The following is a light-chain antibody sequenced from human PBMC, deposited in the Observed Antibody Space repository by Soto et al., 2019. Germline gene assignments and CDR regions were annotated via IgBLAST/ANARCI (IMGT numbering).Light chain of an antibody. CDR1: QSVLYSSNNKNY. J-gene: IGKJ5*01. CDR3: QQYYSTPIT. CDR2: WAS. Sequence: DIVMTQSPDSLAVSLGERATINCKSSQSVLYSSNNKNYLAWYQQKPGQPPELLIYWASTRESGVPDRFSGSGYGTDFTLTISSLQAEDVAVYYCQQYYSTPITFGQGTRLEIK. V-gene: IGKV4-1*01.